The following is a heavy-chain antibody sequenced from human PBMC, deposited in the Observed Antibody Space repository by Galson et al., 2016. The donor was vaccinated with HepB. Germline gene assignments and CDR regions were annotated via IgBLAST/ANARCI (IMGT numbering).Heavy chain of an antibody. CDR2: INPNSGGT. CDR1: GFTFTDYY. Sequence: SVKVSCKASGFTFTDYYIHWVRQAPGQGLEWIGWINPNSGGTKYAQKFHGRVTMTGDTSLTTVYMEATSLRSDDTAVYYCATARRLRAAISHFDSWGQGTLVTVSS. V-gene: IGHV1-2*02. D-gene: IGHD5/OR15-5a*01. J-gene: IGHJ4*02. CDR3: ATARRLRAAISHFDS.